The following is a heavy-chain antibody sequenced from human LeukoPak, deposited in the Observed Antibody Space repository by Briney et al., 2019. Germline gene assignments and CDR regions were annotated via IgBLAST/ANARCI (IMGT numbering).Heavy chain of an antibody. D-gene: IGHD1-1*01. J-gene: IGHJ4*02. CDR2: ISSDGSKN. CDR3: VKGLVQTTMSYSVDY. CDR1: GFTFTNYA. Sequence: GGSLRLSCAASGFTFTNYAMRWVRQTPGKGLEWVALISSDGSKNIYADPVKGRLTVSRDNSKNTLYLQMNSLRAEDTAVYYCVKGLVQTTMSYSVDYWGQGALVTVSS. V-gene: IGHV3-30*18.